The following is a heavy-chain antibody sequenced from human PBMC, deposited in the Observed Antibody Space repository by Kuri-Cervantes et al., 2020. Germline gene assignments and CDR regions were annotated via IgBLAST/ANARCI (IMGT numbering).Heavy chain of an antibody. J-gene: IGHJ6*02. Sequence: SETLSLTCAVYGGSFSGYYWSWIRQPPGKGLEWIGEINHSGSTNYNPSLKSRVTISVDTPKNQFSLKLSSVTAADTAVYYCARAGGVRSPLFSYYYGLDVWGRRTTVTVSS. CDR1: GGSFSGYY. CDR3: ARAGGVRSPLFSYYYGLDV. CDR2: INHSGST. D-gene: IGHD3-16*01. V-gene: IGHV4-34*01.